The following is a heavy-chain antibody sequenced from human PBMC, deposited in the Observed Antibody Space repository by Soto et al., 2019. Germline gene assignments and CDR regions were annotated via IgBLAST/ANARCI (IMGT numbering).Heavy chain of an antibody. V-gene: IGHV2-5*02. CDR3: AHSHPSTSLRRWFDP. Sequence: QITLKESGPTLVKPTQTLTLTCTFSGFSLSTSGVGVGWIRQPPGKALEWLALIYWDDDKWYSPSLKSRLTVTKDTSKSQVVLTMTNLDPVDTATYSCAHSHPSTSLRRWFDPWGQGTLVTVSS. CDR1: GFSLSTSGVG. CDR2: IYWDDDK. J-gene: IGHJ5*02. D-gene: IGHD2-2*01.